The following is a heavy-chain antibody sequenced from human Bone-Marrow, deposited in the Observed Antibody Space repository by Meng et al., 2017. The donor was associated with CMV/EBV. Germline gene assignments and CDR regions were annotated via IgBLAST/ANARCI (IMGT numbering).Heavy chain of an antibody. CDR3: ASPEVVVPAAIPDAFDI. Sequence: ASVKVSCKASGYTFTSYDINWVRQATGQGLEWMGWMNPNSGNTGYAQKFQGRVTITADKSTSTAYMELSSLRSEDTAVYYCASPEVVVPAAIPDAFDIWGQGTMVTVSS. CDR2: MNPNSGNT. V-gene: IGHV1-8*03. D-gene: IGHD2-2*01. J-gene: IGHJ3*02. CDR1: GYTFTSYD.